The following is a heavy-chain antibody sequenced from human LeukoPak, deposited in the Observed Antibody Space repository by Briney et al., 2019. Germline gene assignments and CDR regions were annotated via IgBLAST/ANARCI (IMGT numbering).Heavy chain of an antibody. Sequence: PSETLSLTCTVSGGSVSSGSYYWSWIRQPPGKGLEWIGYIYYSGNTNYNPSLKSRVTISVDTSKNQFSLRLSSVTAADTAIYYCAKRRFLEWLSPHAFDIWGQGTMVTVSS. D-gene: IGHD3-3*01. CDR2: IYYSGNT. V-gene: IGHV4-61*01. J-gene: IGHJ3*02. CDR1: GGSVSSGSYY. CDR3: AKRRFLEWLSPHAFDI.